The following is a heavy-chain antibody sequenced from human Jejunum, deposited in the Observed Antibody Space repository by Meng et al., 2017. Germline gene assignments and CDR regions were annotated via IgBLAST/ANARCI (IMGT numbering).Heavy chain of an antibody. CDR2: ISHSGGT. CDR1: GGAFSSYS. CDR3: AKNNWFDP. J-gene: IGHJ5*02. Sequence: QVQLHQWGAGLLKPWETLFLTCPVSGGAFSSYSWSWIRQPPGKGLXWIGEISHSGGTKYNPSLMSRVTISADTSKNQFSLKLTSVTAADTAVYYCAKNNWFDPWGQGTLVTVSS. V-gene: IGHV4-34*01.